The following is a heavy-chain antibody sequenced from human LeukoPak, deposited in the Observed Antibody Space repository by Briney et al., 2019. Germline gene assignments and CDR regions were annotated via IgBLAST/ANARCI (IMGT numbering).Heavy chain of an antibody. CDR2: ISYDGSNK. Sequence: PGGSLRLSCAASGFTFSSYAMHWVRQAPGKGLEWVAVISYDGSNKYYADSVKGRFTISRDNSKNTLYLQMNSLRAEDTAVYYCARSRGILKIFPFYYYMDVWGKGTTVTVSS. D-gene: IGHD3-10*01. CDR3: ARSRGILKIFPFYYYMDV. J-gene: IGHJ6*03. V-gene: IGHV3-30-3*01. CDR1: GFTFSSYA.